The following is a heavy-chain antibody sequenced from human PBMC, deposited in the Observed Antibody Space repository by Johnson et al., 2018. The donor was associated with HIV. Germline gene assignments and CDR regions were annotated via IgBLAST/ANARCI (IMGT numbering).Heavy chain of an antibody. CDR2: ISYDGSNK. V-gene: IGHV3-30-3*01. Sequence: QVQLVESGGGVVQPGRSLRLSCAASGFTFSSYAMHWVRQAPGKGLEWVAVISYDGSNKYYADSVKGRFTISRDNSKNTLYLQMNILRAEDTAVYYCARVVSYYNFWSGDCYTDDAFDIWGQGTMVTVSS. CDR3: ARVVSYYNFWSGDCYTDDAFDI. D-gene: IGHD3-3*01. CDR1: GFTFSSYA. J-gene: IGHJ3*02.